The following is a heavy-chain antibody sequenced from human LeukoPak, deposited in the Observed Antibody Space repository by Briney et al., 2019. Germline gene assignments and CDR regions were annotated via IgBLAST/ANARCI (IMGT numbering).Heavy chain of an antibody. CDR2: VDYSGST. V-gene: IGHV4-59*12. J-gene: IGHJ4*02. Sequence: PSGTLSLTCTVSDASISSYSWSWIRQPPGKGPEWVGYVDYSGSTIYNPSLKSGVTISGETSKNQFSLKPSSVAAADTAVYDCAPIFGDYSDFDSWGQGTPVTVPS. CDR3: APIFGDYSDFDS. D-gene: IGHD4-17*01. CDR1: DASISSYS.